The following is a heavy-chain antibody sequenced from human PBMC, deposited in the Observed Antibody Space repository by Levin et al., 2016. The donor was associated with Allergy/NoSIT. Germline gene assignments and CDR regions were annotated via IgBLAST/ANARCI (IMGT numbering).Heavy chain of an antibody. CDR2: IIPILGIA. V-gene: IGHV1-69*04. D-gene: IGHD1-26*01. Sequence: WVRQAPGQGLEWMGRIIPILGIANYAQKFQGRVTITRDTSASTAYMELSSLRSEDTAVYYCARVSGSYYYYYGMDVWGQGTTVTVSS. J-gene: IGHJ6*02. CDR3: ARVSGSYYYYYGMDV.